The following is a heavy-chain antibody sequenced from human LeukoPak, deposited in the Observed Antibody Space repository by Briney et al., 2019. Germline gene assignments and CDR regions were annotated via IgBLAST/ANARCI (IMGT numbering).Heavy chain of an antibody. CDR2: IHYSGST. Sequence: SETLSLTCTVSGGSVISHYWSWIRQPPGKGLEWIGYIHYSGSTNYNPSLKSRVTISVDTSKNQFSLKVSSVTAADTAVYYCARGVVVHTSLDNWGQGALVTVSS. CDR1: GGSVISHY. CDR3: ARGVVVHTSLDN. D-gene: IGHD2-2*01. V-gene: IGHV4-59*02. J-gene: IGHJ4*02.